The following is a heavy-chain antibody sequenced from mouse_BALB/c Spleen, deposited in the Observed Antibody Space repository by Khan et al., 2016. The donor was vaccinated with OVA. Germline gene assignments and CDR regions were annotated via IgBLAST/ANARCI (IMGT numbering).Heavy chain of an antibody. D-gene: IGHD1-1*01. V-gene: IGHV1-7*01. CDR3: ARRGLRWDFDY. CDR1: GYTFINYW. J-gene: IGHJ2*01. CDR2: INPSTGYT. Sequence: VQLQQSGAELAKPGASVKMSCKASGYTFINYWILWVKQRPGQGLEGIGYINPSTGYTEYNQNFKDKATLTEDKSSSNAYMQLSSLTAEDTAVNYCARRGLRWDFDYWGQGTTLTVSS.